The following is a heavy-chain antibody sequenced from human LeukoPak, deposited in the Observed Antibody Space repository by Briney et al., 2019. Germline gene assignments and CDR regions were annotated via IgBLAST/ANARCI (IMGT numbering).Heavy chain of an antibody. CDR1: GFTFSSYS. J-gene: IGHJ3*02. D-gene: IGHD3-9*01. Sequence: GGSLRLSCAASGFTFSSYSMNWVRQAPGKGLEWVSSISSSGTYVSYADSVKGRFTISRDNAKNSLSLKMNSLRADDAAVYYCARASSKQLAGYLPDGFDIWGQGTMVTVSS. V-gene: IGHV3-21*01. CDR2: ISSSGTYV. CDR3: ARASSKQLAGYLPDGFDI.